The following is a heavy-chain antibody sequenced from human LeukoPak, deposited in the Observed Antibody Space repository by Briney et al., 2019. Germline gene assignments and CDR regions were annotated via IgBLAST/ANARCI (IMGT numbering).Heavy chain of an antibody. CDR3: ARDYGWRGSYYEFGY. CDR2: ISSSSSYI. CDR1: GFTFSSYS. V-gene: IGHV3-21*01. D-gene: IGHD1-26*01. Sequence: GGSLRLSCVASGFTFSSYSMNRVRQAPGKGLEWVSSISSSSSYIYYADSVKGRFTISRDNAKNSLYLQMNSLGAEDTAVYYCARDYGWRGSYYEFGYWGQGTLVTVSS. J-gene: IGHJ4*02.